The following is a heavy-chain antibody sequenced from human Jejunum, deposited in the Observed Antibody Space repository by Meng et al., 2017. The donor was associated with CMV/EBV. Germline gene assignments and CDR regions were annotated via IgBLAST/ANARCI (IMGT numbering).Heavy chain of an antibody. D-gene: IGHD3-22*01. CDR2: IDWDDDK. V-gene: IGHV2-70*01. Sequence: SLTTIGMCVSWIRQPPGKALEWLAFIDWDDDKYYSTSLKTRLTISRDTSKNQVVLTMTNMDPEDTATYYCARGYESSGFYPPFDYWGQGTLVTVSS. CDR1: SLTTIGMC. J-gene: IGHJ4*02. CDR3: ARGYESSGFYPPFDY.